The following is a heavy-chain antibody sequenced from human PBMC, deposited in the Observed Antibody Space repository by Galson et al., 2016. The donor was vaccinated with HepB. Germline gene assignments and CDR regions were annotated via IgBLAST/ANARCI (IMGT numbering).Heavy chain of an antibody. CDR3: ATISTGDYYFNY. CDR1: GFTFDDYV. D-gene: IGHD2-21*02. Sequence: SLRLSCAASGFTFDDYVLHWVRQAPGKGLEWVSLISWDGGSTFYADSVKGRFTISRDNSKNSLFLQMDSLRPEDTAFYYCATISTGDYYFNYWGHGTLVTVSS. J-gene: IGHJ4*01. CDR2: ISWDGGST. V-gene: IGHV3-43*01.